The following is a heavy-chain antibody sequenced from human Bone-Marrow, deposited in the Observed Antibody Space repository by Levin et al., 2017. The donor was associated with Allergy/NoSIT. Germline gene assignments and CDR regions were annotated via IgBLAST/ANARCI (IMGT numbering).Heavy chain of an antibody. D-gene: IGHD6-6*01. CDR1: GVTFSSDA. V-gene: IGHV3-23*01. CDR3: AVGVSSRSSFEGY. CDR2: IGASGTT. J-gene: IGHJ4*02. Sequence: PGGSLRLSCAASGVTFSSDAMSWVRQAPGKGLEWVSSIGASGTTYYADSVKGRFTISRDTSKNTLYLQMSGLRAEDTAIYYCAVGVSSRSSFEGYWGQGTLVIVSS.